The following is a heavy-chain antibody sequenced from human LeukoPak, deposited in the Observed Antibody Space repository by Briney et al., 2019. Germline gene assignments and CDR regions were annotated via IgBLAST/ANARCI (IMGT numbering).Heavy chain of an antibody. CDR1: GGPISSYY. CDR2: IYTSGST. V-gene: IGHV4-4*07. CDR3: ARDLAVVVVAAPGHNWFDP. D-gene: IGHD2-15*01. J-gene: IGHJ5*02. Sequence: SETLSLTCTVSGGPISSYYWSWIRQPAGKGLEWIGRIYTSGSTNYNPSLKSRVTMSVDTSKNQFSLKLSSVTAADTAVYCCARDLAVVVVAAPGHNWFDPWGQGTLVTVSS.